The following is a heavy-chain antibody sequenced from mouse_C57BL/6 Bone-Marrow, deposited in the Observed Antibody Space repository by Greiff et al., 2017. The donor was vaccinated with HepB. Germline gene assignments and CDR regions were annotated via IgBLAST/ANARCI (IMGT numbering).Heavy chain of an antibody. CDR1: GYTFTSYW. V-gene: IGHV1-74*01. J-gene: IGHJ4*01. Sequence: QVQLKQPGAELVKPGASVKVSCKASGYTFTSYWMHWVKQRPGQGLEWIGRIHPSDSDTNYNQKFKGKATLTVDKSSSTAYMQLCSLTSEDSAVYYCAIRAVVARGYYYAMDYWGQGTSVTVSS. CDR3: AIRAVVARGYYYAMDY. D-gene: IGHD1-1*01. CDR2: IHPSDSDT.